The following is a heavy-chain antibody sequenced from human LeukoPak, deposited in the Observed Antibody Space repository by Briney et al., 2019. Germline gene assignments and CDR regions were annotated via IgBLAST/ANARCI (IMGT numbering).Heavy chain of an antibody. D-gene: IGHD6-13*01. V-gene: IGHV1-2*02. CDR3: ARASSPYSSSWYYFDY. CDR2: INPNSGGT. Sequence: ASVKVSCKASGYTFTGYYMHWVRQAPGQGLEWMGWINPNSGGTNYAQKFQGRVTMTRDTSISTAYMELSRLRSDDTAVYYCARASSPYSSSWYYFDYWGQGTLVNVSS. J-gene: IGHJ4*02. CDR1: GYTFTGYY.